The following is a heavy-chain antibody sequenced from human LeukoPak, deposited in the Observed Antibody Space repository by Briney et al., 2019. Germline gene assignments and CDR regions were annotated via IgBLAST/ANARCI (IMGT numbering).Heavy chain of an antibody. CDR3: ARGDILTGYYL. Sequence: SETLSLTCAVYGGSFSGYYWSWIRQPPGKGLEWIGYIYHSGSTYYNPSLKSRVTISVDRSKNQFSLKLSSVTAADTAVYYCARGDILTGYYLWGQGTLVTVSS. CDR2: IYHSGST. V-gene: IGHV4-34*01. D-gene: IGHD3-9*01. CDR1: GGSFSGYY. J-gene: IGHJ4*02.